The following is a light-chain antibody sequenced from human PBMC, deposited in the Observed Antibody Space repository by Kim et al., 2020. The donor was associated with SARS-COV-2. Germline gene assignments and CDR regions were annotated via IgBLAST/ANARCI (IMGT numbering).Light chain of an antibody. V-gene: IGLV6-57*01. CDR3: QSYDITNVV. CDR1: PGSIDIYY. J-gene: IGLJ2*01. CDR2: DDK. Sequence: GNTVTIPCTRSPGSIDIYYVQWYQPRPGSSPTTVIYDDKKRPSGVPDRFSGSIDTDSNSASLTISGLKTEDEADYYCQSYDITNVVFGGGTQLTVL.